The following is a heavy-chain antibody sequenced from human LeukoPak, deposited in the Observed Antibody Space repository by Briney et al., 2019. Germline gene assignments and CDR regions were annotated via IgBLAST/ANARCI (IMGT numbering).Heavy chain of an antibody. CDR3: ARGSGWYLFDY. J-gene: IGHJ4*02. CDR2: IYCSGST. CDR1: GGSISSYY. D-gene: IGHD6-19*01. V-gene: IGHV4-59*01. Sequence: PSETLSLTCTVSGGSISSYYWSWIRQPPGKGLEWIGYIYCSGSTNYNPSLKSRVTISVDTSKNQFSLKLSSVTAADTAVYYCARGSGWYLFDYWGQGTLVTVSS.